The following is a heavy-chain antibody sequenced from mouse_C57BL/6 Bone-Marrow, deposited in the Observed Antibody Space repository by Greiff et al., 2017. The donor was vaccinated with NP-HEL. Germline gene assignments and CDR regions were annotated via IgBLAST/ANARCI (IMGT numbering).Heavy chain of an antibody. CDR3: TRPIYYDYDGFAY. CDR2: IYPGNSDT. CDR1: GYTFTSYW. Sequence: EVQLQQSGPVLARPGASVKMSCKLSGYTFTSYWMHWVKQRPGQGLEWIGAIYPGNSDTSYYQKFKGKVKLTAGNSASTAYMELSSLTNEDSAVYYCTRPIYYDYDGFAYWGQGALGTVSA. V-gene: IGHV1-5*01. J-gene: IGHJ3*01. D-gene: IGHD2-4*01.